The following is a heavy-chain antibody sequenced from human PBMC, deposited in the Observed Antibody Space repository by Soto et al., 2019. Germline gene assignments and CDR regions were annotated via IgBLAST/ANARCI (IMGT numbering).Heavy chain of an antibody. CDR2: ISYDGSNK. CDR1: GFTFSSYA. D-gene: IGHD2-2*01. Sequence: PGGSLRLSCAASGFTFSSYAMHWVRQAPGKGLEWVAVISYDGSNKYYTDSVKGRFTISRDNSKNTLYLQMNGLRAEDTAVYYCARSSSWGNHDAFDIWGQGTMVTVSS. V-gene: IGHV3-30-3*01. J-gene: IGHJ3*02. CDR3: ARSSSWGNHDAFDI.